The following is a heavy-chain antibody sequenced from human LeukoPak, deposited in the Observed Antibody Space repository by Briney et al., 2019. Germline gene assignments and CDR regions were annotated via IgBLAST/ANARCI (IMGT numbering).Heavy chain of an antibody. D-gene: IGHD2-2*02. CDR2: INPNSGGT. V-gene: IGHV1-2*02. J-gene: IGHJ5*02. CDR3: ARLRPPIVVVPAAIAYWFDP. Sequence: ASVKVSCKASGYTFTGYYMHWVRQAPGQWLEWMGWINPNSGGTNYAQKFQGRVTMTRDTSISTAYMELSRLRSDDTAVYHCARLRPPIVVVPAAIAYWFDPWGQGTLVTVSS. CDR1: GYTFTGYY.